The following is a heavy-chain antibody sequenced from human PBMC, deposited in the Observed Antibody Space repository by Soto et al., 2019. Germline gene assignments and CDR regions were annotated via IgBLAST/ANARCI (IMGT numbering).Heavy chain of an antibody. D-gene: IGHD6-25*01. Sequence: QVQLVQSGAEVKKPGSSVKVSCEAPGGTFDHAAITWVRQAPGQGVEWVGGINPMFNSTHYAQKFEGRVTITADAVSSTAFMELRGLTSDETAVYYCARQMFAAVYWGQGTLLVVSS. V-gene: IGHV1-69*01. J-gene: IGHJ4*02. CDR2: INPMFNST. CDR1: GGTFDHAA. CDR3: ARQMFAAVY.